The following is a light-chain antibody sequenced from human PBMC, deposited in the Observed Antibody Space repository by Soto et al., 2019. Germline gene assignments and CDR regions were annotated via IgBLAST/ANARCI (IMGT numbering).Light chain of an antibody. Sequence: SPMTQSPATLSASVGDRVTITCRASQSISNWLAWYRQKPGKAPNLLIYDASSLESGVPSRFSGSGSETEFTLTISSLQPDDFATYYCQQYKSYRTFGQGTKVDIK. J-gene: IGKJ1*01. V-gene: IGKV1-5*01. CDR1: QSISNW. CDR3: QQYKSYRT. CDR2: DAS.